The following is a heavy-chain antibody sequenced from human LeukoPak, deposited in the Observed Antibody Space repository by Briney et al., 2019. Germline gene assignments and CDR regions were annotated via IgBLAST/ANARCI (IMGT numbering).Heavy chain of an antibody. CDR1: GFTFSSYW. CDR3: ARTTIFGYFDY. CDR2: IKQDGSEK. D-gene: IGHD3-3*01. V-gene: IGHV3-7*01. J-gene: IGHJ4*02. Sequence: GGSLRLSCAASGFTFSSYWVSWVRQAPGKGLEWVANIKQDGSEKYYVDSVKGRFTISRDNAKNSLYLQMNSLRAEDTAVYYCARTTIFGYFDYWGQGTLVTVSS.